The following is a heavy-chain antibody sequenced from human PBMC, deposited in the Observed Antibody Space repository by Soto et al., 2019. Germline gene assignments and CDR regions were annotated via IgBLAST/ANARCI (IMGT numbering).Heavy chain of an antibody. V-gene: IGHV3-74*01. CDR2: INNDGSSI. CDR3: ARVGGGGSGSYFDS. D-gene: IGHD1-26*01. CDR1: GFTLSSHW. Sequence: HPGGSLRLSCAASGFTLSSHWMHWVRQAPGKGLVWVSRINNDGSSIIYADSVKGRFTLSRDNAKNTLNLQMNRLRAEDTAVYYCARVGGGGSGSYFDSWGQGPLVTVSS. J-gene: IGHJ4*02.